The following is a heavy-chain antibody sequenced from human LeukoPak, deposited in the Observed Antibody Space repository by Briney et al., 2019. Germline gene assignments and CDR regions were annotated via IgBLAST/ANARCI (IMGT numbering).Heavy chain of an antibody. CDR3: ASSSSGSYFLLGY. V-gene: IGHV4-39*01. CDR2: IYYSGST. CDR1: GGSISSSSYY. D-gene: IGHD1-26*01. Sequence: SETLSLTCTVAGGSISSSSYYWGWIRQPPGQGLEWIGSIYYSGSTYYNPSLKSRVTISVDTSKDQFSLKLSSVTAADTAVYYCASSSSGSYFLLGYWGQGTLVTVSS. J-gene: IGHJ4*02.